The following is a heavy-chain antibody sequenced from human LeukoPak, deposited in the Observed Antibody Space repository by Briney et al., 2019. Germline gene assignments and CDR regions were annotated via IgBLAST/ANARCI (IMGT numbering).Heavy chain of an antibody. V-gene: IGHV1-69*05. J-gene: IGHJ6*03. Sequence: SVKVSFKASGGTFSSYAISWVRQAPGQGLAWMGRIIPIFGAAKYAQKFQGRLTITTDESTSTAYMELSSLRSEDTAVYYCASGYSSSSAYYYYYYMDVWGKGTTVTVSS. CDR1: GGTFSSYA. D-gene: IGHD6-6*01. CDR3: ASGYSSSSAYYYYYYMDV. CDR2: IIPIFGAA.